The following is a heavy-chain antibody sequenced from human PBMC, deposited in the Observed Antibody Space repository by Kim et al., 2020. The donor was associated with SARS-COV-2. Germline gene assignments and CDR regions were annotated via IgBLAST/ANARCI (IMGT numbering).Heavy chain of an antibody. CDR2: IYHGGST. D-gene: IGHD4-17*01. CDR1: GGSISSNNYY. CDR3: AREDGDYLSVNYYYYSVDV. J-gene: IGHJ6*02. Sequence: SETLSLTCSVSGGSISSNNYYWGWIRQPPGKGLEWIGSIYHGGSTYYNPSLKSRVTISVDTSKNQFSLKLSSVTAADTAVYYCAREDGDYLSVNYYYYSVDVWGQGTPVTVSS. V-gene: IGHV4-39*07.